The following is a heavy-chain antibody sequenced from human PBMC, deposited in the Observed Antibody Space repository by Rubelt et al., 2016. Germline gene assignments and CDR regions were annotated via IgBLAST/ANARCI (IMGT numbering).Heavy chain of an antibody. Sequence: APGKGLEWVSAISGSGGSTYYADSVKGRFTISRDNSKNTLYLQMNSLRAEDTAVYYCAKDRSYDSSGYYAPYVDYWGQGTLVTVSS. V-gene: IGHV3-23*01. J-gene: IGHJ4*02. CDR3: AKDRSYDSSGYYAPYVDY. D-gene: IGHD3-22*01. CDR2: ISGSGGST.